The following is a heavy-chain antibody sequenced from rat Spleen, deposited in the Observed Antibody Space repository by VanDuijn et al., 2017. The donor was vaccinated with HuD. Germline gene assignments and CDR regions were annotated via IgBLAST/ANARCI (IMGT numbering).Heavy chain of an antibody. Sequence: QEQLKESGPDLVQPSQTLSLTCTVSGLSLTNFHVHWVRQPPGKGLEWMGRIQNGGNTDYNSGLKSRLSISRDTSKSQVFLKMNSLQTEDTAMYFCARTGYYDGSFDYVMDPWGQGASVTVSS. J-gene: IGHJ4*01. CDR2: IQNGGNT. D-gene: IGHD1-12*02. CDR3: ARTGYYDGSFDYVMDP. V-gene: IGHV2-27*01. CDR1: GLSLTNFH.